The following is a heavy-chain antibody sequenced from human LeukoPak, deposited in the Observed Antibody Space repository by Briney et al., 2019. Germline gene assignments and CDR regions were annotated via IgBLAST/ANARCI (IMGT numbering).Heavy chain of an antibody. CDR3: ARGYCSGGSCYSRGGGDAFDI. Sequence: PGGSLRLSCAASGFTFRTYVVSWVRQAPGKGLEWVSTFSGSGGSTYYADSVKGRFTISRDNAKNSLYLQMNSLRAEDTAVYYCARGYCSGGSCYSRGGGDAFDIWGQGTMVTVSS. CDR1: GFTFRTYV. CDR2: FSGSGGST. J-gene: IGHJ3*02. V-gene: IGHV3-23*01. D-gene: IGHD2-15*01.